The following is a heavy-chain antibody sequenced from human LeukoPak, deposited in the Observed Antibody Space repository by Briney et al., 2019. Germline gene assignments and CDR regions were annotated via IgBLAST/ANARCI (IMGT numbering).Heavy chain of an antibody. D-gene: IGHD5-24*01. V-gene: IGHV3-7*01. CDR3: ARDGLRDPMDV. J-gene: IGHJ6*02. CDR1: GFTFSSYW. CDR2: IKQDGSEK. Sequence: GGSLRLSCAASGFTFSSYWMSWVRQAPGKGLEWVANIKQDGSEKCYVDSVKGRFTISRDNAKNSLYLQMNSLRAEDTAVYYCARDGLRDPMDVWGQGTTVTVSS.